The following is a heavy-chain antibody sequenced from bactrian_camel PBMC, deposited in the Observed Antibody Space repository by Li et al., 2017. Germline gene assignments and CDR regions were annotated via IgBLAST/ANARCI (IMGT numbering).Heavy chain of an antibody. D-gene: IGHD4*01. J-gene: IGHJ6*01. CDR1: GYAFGSYC. V-gene: IGHV3S1*01. CDR3: VKTATFHPPDTMAWVPATFGN. Sequence: HVQLVESGGGTVQAGGSRRLSCAASGYAFGSYCMGWFRQAPVKGREGVTAIYTGGGSTYYADSVKGRFTISRDNAKNTLHLQLNSLKTDDTAMYYCVKTATFHPPDTMAWVPATFGNWGQGTQVTVS. CDR2: IYTGGGST.